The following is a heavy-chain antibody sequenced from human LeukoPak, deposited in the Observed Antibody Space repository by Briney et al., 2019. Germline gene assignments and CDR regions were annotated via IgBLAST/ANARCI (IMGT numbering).Heavy chain of an antibody. Sequence: GGSLRLSCAASGFTFSSYAMHWVRQAPGKALEWVAVISYDGSNKYYADSVKGRFTISRDNSKNTLYLQMNSLRAEDTAVYYCARGRQDTAMALGYWGQGTLVTVSS. CDR3: ARGRQDTAMALGY. CDR1: GFTFSSYA. CDR2: ISYDGSNK. D-gene: IGHD5-18*01. J-gene: IGHJ4*02. V-gene: IGHV3-30-3*01.